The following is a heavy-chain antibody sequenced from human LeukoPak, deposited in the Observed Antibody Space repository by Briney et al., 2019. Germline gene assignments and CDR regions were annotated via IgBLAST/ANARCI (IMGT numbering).Heavy chain of an antibody. CDR3: ARLGTSTYYDFWSGYYTGGYYYYMDV. Sequence: PGGSLRLSCAASGFTFSSYAMSWVRQAPGKGLEWVSAISGSGGSTYYADSVKGRFTISRDNSKNTLYLQMNSLRAEDTAVYYCARLGTSTYYDFWSGYYTGGYYYYMDVWGKGTTVTVSS. CDR1: GFTFSSYA. V-gene: IGHV3-23*01. CDR2: ISGSGGST. D-gene: IGHD3-3*01. J-gene: IGHJ6*03.